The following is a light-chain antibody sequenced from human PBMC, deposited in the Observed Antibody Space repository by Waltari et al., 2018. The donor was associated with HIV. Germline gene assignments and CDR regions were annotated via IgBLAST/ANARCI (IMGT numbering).Light chain of an antibody. CDR1: SGHSNYA. J-gene: IGLJ3*02. CDR3: QTWGTGTWV. V-gene: IGLV4-69*01. Sequence: QLVLTQSPSASASLGASVKLTCTLTSGHSNYAIAWHQQQPEKGPRYLMNLNSDGSHNKGVGIPDRFSGSSSGAERYLTISSLQSEDEADYYCQTWGTGTWVFGGGTKLTVL. CDR2: LNSDGSH.